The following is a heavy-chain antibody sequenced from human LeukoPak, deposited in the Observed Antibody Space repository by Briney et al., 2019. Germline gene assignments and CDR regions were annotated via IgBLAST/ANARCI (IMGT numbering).Heavy chain of an antibody. Sequence: ASVKVSCKASGYTFTLYGITWVRQAPRQGLEWMGWISAYNGNKNYAQKFQDRVTMTTETSTSTAYMELRSLRSDDTAVYYCARKGDYWNDGAYWGQGTLVTVSS. CDR1: GYTFTLYG. CDR3: ARKGDYWNDGAY. V-gene: IGHV1-18*01. CDR2: ISAYNGNK. D-gene: IGHD1-1*01. J-gene: IGHJ4*02.